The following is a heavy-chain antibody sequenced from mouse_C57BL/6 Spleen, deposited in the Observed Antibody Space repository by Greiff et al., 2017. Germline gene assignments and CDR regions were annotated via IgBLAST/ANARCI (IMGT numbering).Heavy chain of an antibody. CDR1: GYSFTGYY. J-gene: IGHJ1*03. V-gene: IGHV1-42*01. CDR2: INPSTGGT. D-gene: IGHD2-2*01. CDR3: ATYGYEDFDV. Sequence: VQLQQSGPELVKPGASVKISCKASGYSFTGYYMNWVKQSPEKSLEWIGEINPSTGGTTYNQKFKAKATLTVDKSSSTAYMQLKSLTSEDSAVYYCATYGYEDFDVWGTGTTVTVSS.